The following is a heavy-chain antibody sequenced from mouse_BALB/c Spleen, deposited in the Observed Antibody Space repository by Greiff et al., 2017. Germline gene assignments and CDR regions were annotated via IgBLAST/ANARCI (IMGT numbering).Heavy chain of an antibody. V-gene: IGHV5-12-2*01. CDR3: ARQGQVGNYEGRGYFDV. CDR2: ISNGGGST. Sequence: DVKVVESGGGLVQPGGSLKLSCAASGFTFSSYTMSWVRQTPEKRLEWVAYISNGGGSTYYPDTVKGRFTISRDNAKNTLYLQMSSLKSEDTAMYYCARQGQVGNYEGRGYFDVGGAGTTVTVSS. D-gene: IGHD2-1*01. CDR1: GFTFSSYT. J-gene: IGHJ1*01.